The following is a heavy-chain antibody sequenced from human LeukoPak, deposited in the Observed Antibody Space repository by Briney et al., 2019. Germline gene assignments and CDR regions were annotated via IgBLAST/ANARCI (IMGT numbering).Heavy chain of an antibody. CDR1: GYSFTSYW. J-gene: IGHJ4*02. V-gene: IGHV5-51*01. CDR3: ARRLGYCSGGSCGDFDY. D-gene: IGHD2-15*01. CDR2: IYPGDSDT. Sequence: GECLKISCKGSGYSFTSYWIGWVRQMPGRGLEWMGIIYPGDSDTRYSPSFQGQVTISADKSISTAYLQWSSLKASDTAMYYCARRLGYCSGGSCGDFDYWGQGTLVTVSS.